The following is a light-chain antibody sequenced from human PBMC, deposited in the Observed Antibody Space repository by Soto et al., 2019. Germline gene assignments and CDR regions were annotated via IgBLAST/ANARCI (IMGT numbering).Light chain of an antibody. V-gene: IGLV2-14*01. CDR3: SSYTSDSRFFV. J-gene: IGLJ1*01. Sequence: QSALTQPASVSGSPGQSITISCTGTSSDVGDYNFVSWYQQYPGKSPRLMISEVSNRPSGVSNRFSGSKSGNTASLTISGLQAEDEADYYCSSYTSDSRFFVFGTGPKVTVL. CDR1: SSDVGDYNF. CDR2: EVS.